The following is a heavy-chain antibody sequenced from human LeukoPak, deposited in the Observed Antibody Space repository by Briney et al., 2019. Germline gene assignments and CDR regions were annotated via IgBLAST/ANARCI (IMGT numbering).Heavy chain of an antibody. CDR2: IYSSGTT. CDR1: GGSISSATYY. Sequence: PSETLSLTCTVSGGSISSATYYWTWIRQPAGKGLEWIGRIYSSGTTNYNPSLKSRLTISLDTSKNQFSLKLNFVTAADTAIYYCAREFHYWGQGTLVTVSS. V-gene: IGHV4-61*02. J-gene: IGHJ4*02. CDR3: AREFHY.